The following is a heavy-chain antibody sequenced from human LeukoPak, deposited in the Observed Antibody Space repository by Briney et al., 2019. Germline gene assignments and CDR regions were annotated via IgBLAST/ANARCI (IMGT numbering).Heavy chain of an antibody. CDR3: ASGGDGYNLDY. J-gene: IGHJ4*02. V-gene: IGHV3-30-3*01. Sequence: PGGSLRLSCAASGFTFSSYAMHGVRQAPGKGLEGVAVISYDGSNKYYADSVKGRFTISRDNSKNTLYLQMNRLRAEDTAVYYCASGGDGYNLDYWGQGTLVTVSS. CDR2: ISYDGSNK. D-gene: IGHD5-24*01. CDR1: GFTFSSYA.